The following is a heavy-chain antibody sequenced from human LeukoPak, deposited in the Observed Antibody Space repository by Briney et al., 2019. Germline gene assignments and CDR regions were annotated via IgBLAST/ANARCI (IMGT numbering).Heavy chain of an antibody. D-gene: IGHD5-12*01. V-gene: IGHV3-23*01. CDR2: FSGSGGST. J-gene: IGHJ4*02. CDR3: AKLPVATIGPYYFDY. CDR1: GFIFSSYA. Sequence: PGGSLRLSCAASGFIFSSYAMSWVRQAPGKGLEWVSAFSGSGGSTYYADSVKGRFTISRDNSKNTLYLQMNSLRAEDTAVYYCAKLPVATIGPYYFDYWGQGTLVTVSS.